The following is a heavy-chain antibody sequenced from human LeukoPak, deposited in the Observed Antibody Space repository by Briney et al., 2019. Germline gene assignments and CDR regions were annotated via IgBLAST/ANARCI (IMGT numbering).Heavy chain of an antibody. Sequence: PGGSLRLSCAASGFTVSSNYMSWVRQAPGKGLEWVSVIYSGGSTYYADSVKGRFTISRDNSKNTLYLQMNSLRAEDTAVYYCARGENTADDAFDIWGQGTMVTVSS. J-gene: IGHJ3*02. CDR1: GFTVSSNY. CDR2: IYSGGST. D-gene: IGHD5-18*01. CDR3: ARGENTADDAFDI. V-gene: IGHV3-53*01.